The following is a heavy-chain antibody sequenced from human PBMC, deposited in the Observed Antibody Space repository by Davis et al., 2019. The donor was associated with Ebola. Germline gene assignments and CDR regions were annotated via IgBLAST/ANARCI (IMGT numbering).Heavy chain of an antibody. D-gene: IGHD1-20*01. J-gene: IGHJ4*02. Sequence: ASVKVSCKASGYTFTGYYMHWVRQAPGQGLEWMGWINPNSGGTNYAQKFQGWVTMTRDTSISTAYMELSSLRSEDTAVYYCARTRRYNWIQVDYWGQGTLVTVSS. CDR1: GYTFTGYY. CDR3: ARTRRYNWIQVDY. CDR2: INPNSGGT. V-gene: IGHV1-2*04.